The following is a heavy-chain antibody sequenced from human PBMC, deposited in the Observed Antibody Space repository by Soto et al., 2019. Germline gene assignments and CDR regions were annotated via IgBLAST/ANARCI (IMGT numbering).Heavy chain of an antibody. V-gene: IGHV3-23*01. Sequence: GGSLRLSCAASGFTFGNYDMSWVRQAPGKGLEWVSGVSSSGRSTNYADSVKGRFTISRDNSKNTLYLQMNSLRAEDTAVYYCARERRSSSSVYYYYYYMDVWGKGTTVTVSS. J-gene: IGHJ6*03. CDR3: ARERRSSSSVYYYYYYMDV. D-gene: IGHD6-6*01. CDR1: GFTFGNYD. CDR2: VSSSGRST.